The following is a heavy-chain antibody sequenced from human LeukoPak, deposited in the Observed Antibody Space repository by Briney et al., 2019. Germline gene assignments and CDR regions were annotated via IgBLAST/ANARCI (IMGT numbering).Heavy chain of an antibody. D-gene: IGHD5-12*01. Sequence: KAGGSLRLACAASGFTFSNAWMSWVGQAPGKGLEGIGTVYYSGSTFYNPSLKSRVTISVDTSKTQFSLKLSSVTAADTAVYYCAGEGALVATEGLAYWGQGTLVTVSS. CDR2: VYYSGST. V-gene: IGHV4-38-2*01. J-gene: IGHJ4*02. CDR1: GFTFSNAW. CDR3: AGEGALVATEGLAY.